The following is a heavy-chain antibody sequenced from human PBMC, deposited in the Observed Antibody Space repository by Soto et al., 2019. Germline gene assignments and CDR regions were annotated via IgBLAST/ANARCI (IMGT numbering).Heavy chain of an antibody. CDR2: IFHIGST. V-gene: IGHV4-31*03. D-gene: IGHD3-10*01. J-gene: IGHJ4*02. CDR3: AGGSGSFGTLEY. CDR1: GGSVTSAGYY. Sequence: QVQLRESGPGLVKPSQTLSLICSVSGGSVTSAGYYLTWIRQHPGKGLEWIGSIFHIGSTYYSTPLKRRLTITRDMSKNEVYLKLTSVTAADTAVYYCAGGSGSFGTLEYWGQGTLVTASS.